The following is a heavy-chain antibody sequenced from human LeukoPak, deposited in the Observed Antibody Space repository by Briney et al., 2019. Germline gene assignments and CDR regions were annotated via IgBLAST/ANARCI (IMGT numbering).Heavy chain of an antibody. CDR2: INPSGGSP. J-gene: IGHJ3*02. V-gene: IGHV1-46*01. D-gene: IGHD3-3*01. Sequence: GASVKVSCKASGYTFTNHYIHWVRQAPGQGLEWMGIINPSGGSPTYAQKFQGRVTMTSDMSTTTVYMELSSLRSEDTAVYYCARAARTLFGVFIIAAFDIWGQGTMVTVSS. CDR1: GYTFTNHY. CDR3: ARAARTLFGVFIIAAFDI.